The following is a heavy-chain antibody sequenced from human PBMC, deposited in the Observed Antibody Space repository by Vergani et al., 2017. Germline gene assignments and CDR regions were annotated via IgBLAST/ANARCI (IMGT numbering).Heavy chain of an antibody. CDR3: ARGYCSGGSCYFFDYYYMDV. V-gene: IGHV3-11*01. J-gene: IGHJ6*03. CDR1: GFTFSDYY. CDR2: ISSSGSTI. D-gene: IGHD2-15*01. Sequence: QVQLVESGGGLVKPGGSLRLSCAASGFTFSDYYMSWIRQAPGKGLEWVSYISSSGSTIYYADSVKGRFTISRDNAKNSLYLQMNSLRAEDTAVYYCARGYCSGGSCYFFDYYYMDVWGKGTTVTVSS.